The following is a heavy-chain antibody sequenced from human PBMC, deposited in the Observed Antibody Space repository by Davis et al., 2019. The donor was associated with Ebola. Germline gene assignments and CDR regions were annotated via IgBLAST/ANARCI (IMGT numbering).Heavy chain of an antibody. CDR3: ARGGYCSGSSCYGWFDA. D-gene: IGHD2-15*01. CDR1: GFTFDDYY. CDR2: ISASGTIM. Sequence: PGGSLRLSCAASGFTFDDYYMNWIRQAPGKGLEWISSISASGTIMSYADSVKGRFTISRDNAKKSLYLQMNSLRGEDTAVFYCARGGYCSGSSCYGWFDAWGQGTLVTVSS. V-gene: IGHV3-11*01. J-gene: IGHJ5*02.